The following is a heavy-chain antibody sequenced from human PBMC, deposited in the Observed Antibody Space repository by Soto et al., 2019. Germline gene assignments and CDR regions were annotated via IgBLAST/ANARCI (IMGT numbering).Heavy chain of an antibody. V-gene: IGHV1-2*02. J-gene: IGHJ3*02. CDR2: INPNSGGT. Sequence: ASVKVSCKASGYTFTGYYMHWVRQAPGQGLEWMGWINPNSGGTNYAQKFQGRVTMTRDTSISTAYMELSRLRSDDTAVYYCARAFIVVVPADAFDIWGQGTMVTVSS. D-gene: IGHD2-2*01. CDR1: GYTFTGYY. CDR3: ARAFIVVVPADAFDI.